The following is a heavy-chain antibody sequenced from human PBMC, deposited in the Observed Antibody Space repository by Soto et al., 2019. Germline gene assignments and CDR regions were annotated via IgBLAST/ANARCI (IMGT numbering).Heavy chain of an antibody. J-gene: IGHJ4*02. Sequence: SETLSLTCAVYGGSFSGYYWSWIRQPPGKGLEWIGEINHSGSTNYNPSLKSRVTISVDTSKNQFSLKLSSVTAADTAVYYCARGLYSSSGTLYYFDYWGQGTLVTVSS. V-gene: IGHV4-34*01. CDR2: INHSGST. D-gene: IGHD6-6*01. CDR1: GGSFSGYY. CDR3: ARGLYSSSGTLYYFDY.